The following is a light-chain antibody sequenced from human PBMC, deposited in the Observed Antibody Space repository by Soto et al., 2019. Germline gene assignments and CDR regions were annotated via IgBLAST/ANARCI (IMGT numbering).Light chain of an antibody. CDR1: QSVSSSY. J-gene: IGKJ5*01. Sequence: EIVLTQSPCTLSLSPGERATLSCRASQSVSSSYLACYQQKPGQAPRLLFYGASSRATGIPDRFSGSGSGTDFTLTISRLEPEDFAVYYCQQYGSSHSTFGQGTRLEIK. CDR2: GAS. CDR3: QQYGSSHST. V-gene: IGKV3-20*01.